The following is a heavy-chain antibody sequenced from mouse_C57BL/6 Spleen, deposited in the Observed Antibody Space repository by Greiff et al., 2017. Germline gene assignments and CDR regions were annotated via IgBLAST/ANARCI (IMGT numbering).Heavy chain of an antibody. D-gene: IGHD2-4*01. Sequence: EVKVVESGGDLVKPGGSLKLSCAASGFTFSSYGMSWVRQTPDKRLEWVATISSGGSYTYYPDSVKGRFTISRDNAKNTLYLQMSSLKSEDTAMYYCARWGDDYDGFAYWGQGTLVTVSA. V-gene: IGHV5-6*01. CDR2: ISSGGSYT. CDR3: ARWGDDYDGFAY. CDR1: GFTFSSYG. J-gene: IGHJ3*01.